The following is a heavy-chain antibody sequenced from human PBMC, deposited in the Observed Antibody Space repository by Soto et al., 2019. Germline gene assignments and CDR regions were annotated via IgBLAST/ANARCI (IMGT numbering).Heavy chain of an antibody. Sequence: SVKVTCMASGCTFISYAIIWGRQAPGQGLEWMGGIIPIFGTANYAQKFQGRVTITADKSTSTAYMELSSLRSEDTAVYYCARETDYSSSSVLYGTHVWGQGTTVTVSS. J-gene: IGHJ6*02. V-gene: IGHV1-69*06. CDR1: GCTFISYA. CDR2: IIPIFGTA. D-gene: IGHD6-13*01. CDR3: ARETDYSSSSVLYGTHV.